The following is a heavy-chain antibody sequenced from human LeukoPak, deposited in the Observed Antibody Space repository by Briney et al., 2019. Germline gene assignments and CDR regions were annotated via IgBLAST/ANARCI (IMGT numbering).Heavy chain of an antibody. CDR1: GDSVSSNSAA. J-gene: IGHJ6*02. V-gene: IGHV6-1*01. CDR3: ARGYYYGSGSYYDYYHYGMDV. Sequence: PSQTLSLTCAISGDSVSSNSAAWHWIRQSPSRGLEWLGRTYYRSKWYNDYAVSVKSRITINPDTSKNQFSLQLNSVTPEDTAVYYCARGYYYGSGSYYDYYHYGMDVWGQGTTVTVSS. CDR2: TYYRSKWYN. D-gene: IGHD3-10*01.